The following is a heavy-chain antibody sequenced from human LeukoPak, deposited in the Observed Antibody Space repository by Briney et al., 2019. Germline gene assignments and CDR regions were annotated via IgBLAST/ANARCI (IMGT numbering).Heavy chain of an antibody. Sequence: ASVKLSCNASGYTFTCYAMHWECHAHGQRLEWMGWISAGNGNTKYSQKFQGRVTITRNTSASTAYMELSSLRSEDTAVYYCARTHAELSVLLDWGQGTLVTVSS. D-gene: IGHD3-10*01. CDR3: ARTHAELSVLLD. V-gene: IGHV1-3*01. CDR2: ISAGNGNT. J-gene: IGHJ4*02. CDR1: GYTFTCYA.